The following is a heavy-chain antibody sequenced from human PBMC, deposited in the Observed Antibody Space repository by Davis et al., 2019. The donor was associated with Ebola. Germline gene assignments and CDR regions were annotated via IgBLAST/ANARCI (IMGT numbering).Heavy chain of an antibody. CDR1: GFTVSSNY. D-gene: IGHD1-26*01. CDR2: LYSGGSI. CDR3: ATQTGRWFDP. Sequence: GESLKISCAASGFTVSSNYMSWVRQAPGKGLEWVSVLYSGGSIYYADSVKGRFTISRDNAKNSLYLQMNSLRAEDTAVYYCATQTGRWFDPWGQGTLVTVSS. V-gene: IGHV3-53*01. J-gene: IGHJ5*02.